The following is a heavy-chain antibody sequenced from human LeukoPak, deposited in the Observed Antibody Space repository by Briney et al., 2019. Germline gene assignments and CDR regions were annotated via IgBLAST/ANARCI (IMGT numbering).Heavy chain of an antibody. CDR2: ISAYNGNT. V-gene: IGHV1-18*01. CDR3: AKMNMRGDYDAFDI. D-gene: IGHD4-17*01. J-gene: IGHJ3*02. CDR1: GYTFTSYG. Sequence: GASVKVSCKASGYTFTSYGISWVRQAPGQGLEWMGWISAYNGNTNYAQKLQGRVTMTTDTSTSTAYMELRSLRSDDTAVYYCAKMNMRGDYDAFDIWGQGTMVTVSS.